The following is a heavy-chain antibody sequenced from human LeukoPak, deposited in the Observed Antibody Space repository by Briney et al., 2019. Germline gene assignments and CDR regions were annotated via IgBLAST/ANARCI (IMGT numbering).Heavy chain of an antibody. CDR2: INPNSGGT. D-gene: IGHD3-16*02. CDR3: VIENHRGVIVDY. CDR1: GYTFTGYY. J-gene: IGHJ4*02. Sequence: ASVKVSCKAPGYTFTGYYMHWVRQAPGQGLEWMGWINPNSGGTNYAQKFQGRVTMTRNTSISTAYMELSSLRSEDTAVYYCVIENHRGVIVDYWGQGTLVTVSS. V-gene: IGHV1-2*02.